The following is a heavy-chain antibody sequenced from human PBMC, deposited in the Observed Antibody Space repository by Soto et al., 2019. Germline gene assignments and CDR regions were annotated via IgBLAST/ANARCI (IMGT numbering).Heavy chain of an antibody. CDR2: IYYSGST. D-gene: IGHD3-10*01. V-gene: IGHV4-59*12. Sequence: SETLSLTCTVSGGSISSYYWSWIRQPPGKGLEWIGYIYYSGSTNYNPSLKSRVTISVDTSKNQFSLKLSSVTAADTAVYYCARAGLQVFQWFGELSNWFDPWGQGTLVTVSS. CDR3: ARAGLQVFQWFGELSNWFDP. CDR1: GGSISSYY. J-gene: IGHJ5*02.